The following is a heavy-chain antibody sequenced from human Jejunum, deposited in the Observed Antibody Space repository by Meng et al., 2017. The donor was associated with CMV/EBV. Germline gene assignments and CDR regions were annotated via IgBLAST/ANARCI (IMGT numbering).Heavy chain of an antibody. CDR3: ARDGVGSTGWFDLDY. CDR1: GGSISSYY. CDR2: IYYSGNT. D-gene: IGHD6-19*01. J-gene: IGHJ4*02. Sequence: SGGSISSYYWSWIRQHPGKGLEWIGYIYYSGNTNYDSSLKSRVTISVDTSKNQFFLKLRSVTAADTAVYFCARDGVGSTGWFDLDYWGRGTLVTVSS. V-gene: IGHV4-59*01.